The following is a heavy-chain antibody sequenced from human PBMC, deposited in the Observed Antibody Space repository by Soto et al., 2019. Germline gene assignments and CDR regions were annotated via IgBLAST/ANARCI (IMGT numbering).Heavy chain of an antibody. CDR2: IYYSGST. CDR1: GGSISSYY. Sequence: SETLSLTCTVSGGSISSYYWSWIRQPPGKGLEWIGYIYYSGSTNYNPSLKSRVTISVDTSKNQFSLKLSSVTAADTAVYYCARGYYGDYYYDGMDVWGQGTTVTVSS. CDR3: ARGYYGDYYYDGMDV. J-gene: IGHJ6*02. D-gene: IGHD4-17*01. V-gene: IGHV4-59*01.